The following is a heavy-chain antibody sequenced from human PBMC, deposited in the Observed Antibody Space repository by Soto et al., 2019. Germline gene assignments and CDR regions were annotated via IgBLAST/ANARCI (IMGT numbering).Heavy chain of an antibody. CDR1: GFTFSSYA. V-gene: IGHV3-23*01. CDR3: AKRGSGSYYDY. CDR2: ISGSGGST. Sequence: EVQLLESGGGLVQPGGSLRLSCAASGFTFSSYAMRWVRQAPGKGLEWVSAISGSGGSTYYADSVKGRFTISRDNSKTTLALQMNSLRAEDTAVYYCAKRGSGSYYDYWGQGTLVTVSS. D-gene: IGHD3-10*01. J-gene: IGHJ4*02.